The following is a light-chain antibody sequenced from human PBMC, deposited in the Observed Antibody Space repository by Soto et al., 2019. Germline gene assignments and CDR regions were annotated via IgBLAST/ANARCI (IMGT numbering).Light chain of an antibody. CDR1: SSDVGAYNF. J-gene: IGLJ1*01. CDR2: DVS. CDR3: RSYTSSSTHV. V-gene: IGLV2-14*03. Sequence: QSALTQPASVSGSPGQSITISCTGTSSDVGAYNFVSWYQQHPGKVPKLMIFDVSSRPSGVSDRFSGSKSGNTASLTISGLQAEDEGDYYCRSYTSSSTHVFGSGTKPTVL.